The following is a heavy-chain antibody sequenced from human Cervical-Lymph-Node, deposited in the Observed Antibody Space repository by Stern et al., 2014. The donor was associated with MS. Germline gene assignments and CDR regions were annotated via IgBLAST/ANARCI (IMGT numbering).Heavy chain of an antibody. V-gene: IGHV1-3*01. J-gene: IGHJ3*02. CDR3: ARDLGGSYFIDAFDI. CDR1: GYTFTSYA. D-gene: IGHD1-26*01. Sequence: QVQLLQPGAEVKKPGASVKVSCKASGYTFTSYAMHWVRQAPGQRLEWMGWINAGNGNTKYSQKFQGRVTITRDTSASTAYMELSSLRSEDTAVYYCARDLGGSYFIDAFDIWGQGTMVTVSS. CDR2: INAGNGNT.